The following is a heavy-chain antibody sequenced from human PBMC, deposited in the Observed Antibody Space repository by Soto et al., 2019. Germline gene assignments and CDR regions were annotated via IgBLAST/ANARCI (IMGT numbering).Heavy chain of an antibody. Sequence: SETLSLTCTVSGGSISSGGYYWSWIRQHPGKGREWIGYIYYSGSTYYNPSLKSRVTRSVDTSKNQFSLKLSSVTGADTAVYYCARVRGYNYGTVFDYCGQGTLVTVSS. J-gene: IGHJ4*02. V-gene: IGHV4-31*03. CDR1: GGSISSGGYY. D-gene: IGHD5-18*01. CDR2: IYYSGST. CDR3: ARVRGYNYGTVFDY.